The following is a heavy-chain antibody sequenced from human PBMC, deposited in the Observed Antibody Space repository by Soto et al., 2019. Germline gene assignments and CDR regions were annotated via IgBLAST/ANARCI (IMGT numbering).Heavy chain of an antibody. J-gene: IGHJ5*02. CDR3: ARVNYDILTGYYNDWFDP. V-gene: IGHV1-69*02. CDR1: GGTFSSYT. D-gene: IGHD3-9*01. Sequence: QVQLVQSGAEVKKPGSSVKVSCKASGGTFSSYTISWVRQAPGQGLEWMGRIIPILGIANYAQKFQGRVTITADKSTSTAYMELSSLRSEDTAVYYCARVNYDILTGYYNDWFDPWGHGTLVTVSS. CDR2: IIPILGIA.